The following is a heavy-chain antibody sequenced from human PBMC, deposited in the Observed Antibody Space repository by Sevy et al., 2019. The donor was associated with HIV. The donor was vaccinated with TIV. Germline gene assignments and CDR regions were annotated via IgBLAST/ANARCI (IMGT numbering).Heavy chain of an antibody. CDR2: IYDSGST. Sequence: SETLSLTCAVSGASISSGGYSRNWIRQAPGKGLEWIGYIYDSGSTYYNPSLKSRVTISVDRSKNQFSLRLSSVTAADTAVYYCARADYVWGSYRSNWFDTWGQGTLVTVSS. CDR1: GASISSGGYS. J-gene: IGHJ5*02. V-gene: IGHV4-30-2*01. D-gene: IGHD3-16*02. CDR3: ARADYVWGSYRSNWFDT.